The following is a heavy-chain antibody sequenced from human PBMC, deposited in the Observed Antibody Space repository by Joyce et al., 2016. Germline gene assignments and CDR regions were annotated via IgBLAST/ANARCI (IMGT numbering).Heavy chain of an antibody. Sequence: QVQLVQSGAEVKKPGASVKVSCKSSGYIFSGYCIHWGRQAPGQGLEWMGRSNPSRNETTAAQTCRVGVIVALDGSLSASDIELRRQKSDETAVYYCARASNCWDGRIYKGMDGWGQGSTVTVSS. J-gene: IGHJ6*02. D-gene: IGHD2-2*01. CDR1: GYIFSGYC. CDR2: SNPSRNET. V-gene: IGHV1-2*02. CDR3: ARASNCWDGRIYKGMDG.